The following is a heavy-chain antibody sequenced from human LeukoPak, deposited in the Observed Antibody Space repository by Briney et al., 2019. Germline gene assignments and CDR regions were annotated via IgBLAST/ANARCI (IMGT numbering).Heavy chain of an antibody. J-gene: IGHJ4*02. Sequence: ASVKVSCKASGYTFTSYDINWVRQATGQGLEWMGIINPSGGSTSYAQKFQGRVTMTRDMSTSTVYMELSSLRSEDTAVYYCARVRERYFDWLHESYFDYWGQGTLVTVSS. CDR2: INPSGGST. CDR3: ARVRERYFDWLHESYFDY. CDR1: GYTFTSYD. D-gene: IGHD3-9*01. V-gene: IGHV1-46*01.